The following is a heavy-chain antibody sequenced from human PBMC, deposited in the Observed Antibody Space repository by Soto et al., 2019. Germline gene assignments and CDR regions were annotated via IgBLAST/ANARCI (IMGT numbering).Heavy chain of an antibody. CDR2: INAGNGNT. Sequence: QVQLVQSVAEVKKPGASVKVSCKASGYTFTSYAMHWVRQAPGERLEWMGWINAGNGNTKYSQKFHGRVTITRDTSASTAYMELSSLRSEDTAVYYCASDVDYAFFARYRYWFDPWGQGTLVTVSS. J-gene: IGHJ5*02. CDR1: GYTFTSYA. CDR3: ASDVDYAFFARYRYWFDP. D-gene: IGHD3-3*01. V-gene: IGHV1-3*01.